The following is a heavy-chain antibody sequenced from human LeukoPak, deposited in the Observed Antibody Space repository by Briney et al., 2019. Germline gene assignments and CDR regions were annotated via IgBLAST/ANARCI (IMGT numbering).Heavy chain of an antibody. CDR1: GFTFSSYD. Sequence: PGGSLRLSCAASGFTFSSYDMHWVRQATGKGLEWVSAIGTAGDTYYPSSVKGRFTISRDNAKNSLYLQMNSLRAEDTALYYCAKGNSYYYDSSGYSFDYWGQGTLVTVSS. CDR3: AKGNSYYYDSSGYSFDY. J-gene: IGHJ4*02. D-gene: IGHD3-22*01. V-gene: IGHV3-13*01. CDR2: IGTAGDT.